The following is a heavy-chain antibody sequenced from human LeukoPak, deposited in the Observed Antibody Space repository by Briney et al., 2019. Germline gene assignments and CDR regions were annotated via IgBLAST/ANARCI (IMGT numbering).Heavy chain of an antibody. CDR3: ACLTTADAFDI. V-gene: IGHV4-61*01. D-gene: IGHD3-22*01. Sequence: SETLSLTCTVSGYSISSGYYWSWIRQPPGKGLEWIGYSYDSGSTNYNPSLKSRVTISVDTSKNQFSLKLSSVTAADTAVYYCACLTTADAFDIWGQGTMVTVSS. CDR1: GYSISSGYY. J-gene: IGHJ3*02. CDR2: SYDSGST.